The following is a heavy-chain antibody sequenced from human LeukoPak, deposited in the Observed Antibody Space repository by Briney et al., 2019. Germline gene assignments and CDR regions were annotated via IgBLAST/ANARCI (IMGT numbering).Heavy chain of an antibody. V-gene: IGHV1-18*01. D-gene: IGHD6-13*01. CDR3: ARPFSSSWDGYYYYYYGMDV. CDR1: GYTFTSYG. CDR2: ISAYNGNT. J-gene: IGHJ6*02. Sequence: AASVTVSCQASGYTFTSYGTSWERQAPEQGLEWMGWISAYNGNTNYTQKLQGRVTMTTDTSTSTAYMELRSLRSDDTAVYYCARPFSSSWDGYYYYYYGMDVWGQGTTVTVSS.